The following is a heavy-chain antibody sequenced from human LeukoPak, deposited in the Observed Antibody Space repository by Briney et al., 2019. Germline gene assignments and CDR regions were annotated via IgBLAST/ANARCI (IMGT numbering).Heavy chain of an antibody. CDR1: GYTVTVYN. J-gene: IGHJ3*01. D-gene: IGHD6-19*01. CDR3: ARDLYSSATDLYSSAWTGAFDV. Sequence: ASVKVSCKTSGYTVTVYNMFWVRQAPGQGLEWMGWINPNSGGTNYAQRFQGRVTLTRDTSIATAYMELSSLKSDDTAVYFCARDLYSSATDLYSSAWTGAFDVWGQGTMVTVSS. CDR2: INPNSGGT. V-gene: IGHV1-2*02.